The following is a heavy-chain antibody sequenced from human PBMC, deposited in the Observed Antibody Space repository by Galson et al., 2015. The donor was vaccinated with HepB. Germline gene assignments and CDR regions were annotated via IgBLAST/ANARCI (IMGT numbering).Heavy chain of an antibody. J-gene: IGHJ4*02. D-gene: IGHD5-12*01. CDR3: AREGSSGYEVFLDY. CDR1: GFTFSSYA. Sequence: SLRLSCAASGFTFSSYAMHWVRQAPGKGLEWVAVISYDGSNKYYADSVKGRFTISRDNSKNTLYLQMNSLRAEDTAVYYCAREGSSGYEVFLDYWGQGTLVTVSS. CDR2: ISYDGSNK. V-gene: IGHV3-30*04.